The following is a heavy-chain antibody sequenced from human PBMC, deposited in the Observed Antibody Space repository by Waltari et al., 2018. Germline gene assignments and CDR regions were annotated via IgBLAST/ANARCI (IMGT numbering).Heavy chain of an antibody. J-gene: IGHJ6*02. D-gene: IGHD6-13*01. CDR3: ARGSTFYGLDV. Sequence: EVQLVQSGAEVKKPGESLTISCTGSGYPFTTSWLGWVRPVPGKGLEWMGLIYPGDSDRRYSPSFQGQVTFSADKSISTAYLQWSSLKASDTAIYYCARGSTFYGLDVWGQGTPVIVS. CDR2: IYPGDSDR. V-gene: IGHV5-51*01. CDR1: GYPFTTSW.